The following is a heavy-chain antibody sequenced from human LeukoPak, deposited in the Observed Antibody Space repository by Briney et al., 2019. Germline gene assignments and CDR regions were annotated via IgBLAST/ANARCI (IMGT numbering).Heavy chain of an antibody. D-gene: IGHD3-3*01. V-gene: IGHV3-23*01. CDR1: GFTFSSYA. CDR3: AGGPKYFWSGYYLNWFDP. J-gene: IGHJ5*02. Sequence: GGSLRLSCAASGFTFSSYAMSWVRQAPGKGLEWVSAISGSGGSTYYADSVKGRFTISRDNSKDTLYLQMNSLRAEDTAVYYCAGGPKYFWSGYYLNWFDPWGQGTLVTVSS. CDR2: ISGSGGST.